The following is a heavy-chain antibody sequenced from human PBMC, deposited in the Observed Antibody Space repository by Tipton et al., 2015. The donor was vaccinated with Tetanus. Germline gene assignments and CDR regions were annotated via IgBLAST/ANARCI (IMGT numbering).Heavy chain of an antibody. J-gene: IGHJ1*01. CDR1: GASISSGSYY. Sequence: TLSLTCTVSGASISSGSYYWNWIRQHPGKGLEWIGYIHYSGSTYYNPSLKSRVIISVDTSKNQLSLKLTSVTAADTAVYYCARDVLDGSGYPYFQDWGQGILVTASS. CDR2: IHYSGST. V-gene: IGHV4-31*03. CDR3: ARDVLDGSGYPYFQD. D-gene: IGHD3-22*01.